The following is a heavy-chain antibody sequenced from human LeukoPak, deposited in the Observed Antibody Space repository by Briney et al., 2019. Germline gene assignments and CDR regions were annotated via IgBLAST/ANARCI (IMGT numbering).Heavy chain of an antibody. CDR3: ARHLLAAAVAAFDY. D-gene: IGHD6-13*01. CDR1: SGSISSSSYY. J-gene: IGHJ4*02. Sequence: PETLSLTCTVSSGSISSSSYYCGWIRQPPGKGLEWIGTFYYSGNTYYNPSLKSRVTISVDTSKNQFSLRLGSVTAADTAVYYCARHLLAAAVAAFDYWGQGTLVTVSS. V-gene: IGHV4-39*01. CDR2: FYYSGNT.